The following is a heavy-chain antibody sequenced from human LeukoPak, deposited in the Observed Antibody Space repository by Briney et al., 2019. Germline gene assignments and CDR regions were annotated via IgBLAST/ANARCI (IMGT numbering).Heavy chain of an antibody. CDR1: GFTFSSYS. CDR3: TTYGSGRKFDY. V-gene: IGHV3-21*01. Sequence: GGSLRLSCAASGFTFSSYSMNWVRQAPGKGLEWVSSISSSSSYIYYADSVKGRFTISRDNAKNSLYLQMNSLRAEDTAVYYCTTYGSGRKFDYWGQGILVTVPS. J-gene: IGHJ4*02. CDR2: ISSSSSYI. D-gene: IGHD3-10*01.